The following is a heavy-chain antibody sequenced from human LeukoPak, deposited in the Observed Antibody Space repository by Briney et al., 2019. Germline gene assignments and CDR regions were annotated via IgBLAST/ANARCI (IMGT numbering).Heavy chain of an antibody. CDR1: GYSISSGYY. CDR2: INHSGNT. D-gene: IGHD5-18*01. CDR3: ARQDTAMVKGWFDP. J-gene: IGHJ5*02. Sequence: PSETLSLTCAVSGYSISSGYYWGWIRQPPGRGLEWIGRINHSGNTYCNPSLKSRVAISIDTSKNDFSLKLTSVPAADTAVYFCARQDTAMVKGWFDPWGQGTLVTVSS. V-gene: IGHV4-38-2*01.